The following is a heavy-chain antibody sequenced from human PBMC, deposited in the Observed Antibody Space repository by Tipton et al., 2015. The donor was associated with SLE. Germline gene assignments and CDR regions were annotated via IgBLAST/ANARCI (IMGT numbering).Heavy chain of an antibody. D-gene: IGHD6-25*01. CDR3: ARLQNSSGGSIFDS. J-gene: IGHJ4*02. V-gene: IGHV4-59*07. Sequence: TLSLTCTISGGSISRYYWSWIRQSPGKGLEWIGYVYYSGGTNYSPSLSSRVTISIDTSKKQFSLKLTSVTAADTAIYYCARLQNSSGGSIFDSWGQGTLVTVPS. CDR2: VYYSGGT. CDR1: GGSISRYY.